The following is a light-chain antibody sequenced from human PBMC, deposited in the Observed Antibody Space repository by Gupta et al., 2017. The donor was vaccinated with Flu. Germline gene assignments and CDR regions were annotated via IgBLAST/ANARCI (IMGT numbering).Light chain of an antibody. CDR1: SLRSYY. CDR2: GKN. CDR3: NSRDSSGNLV. Sequence: SSELTQDPAVSVALGQTVRITCQGDSLRSYYASWYQQKPGQAPVLVIYGKNNRPSGIPDRFSGSSSGNTAPLTITGAQAEDEADYYCNSRDSSGNLVFGGGTKLTVL. V-gene: IGLV3-19*01. J-gene: IGLJ2*01.